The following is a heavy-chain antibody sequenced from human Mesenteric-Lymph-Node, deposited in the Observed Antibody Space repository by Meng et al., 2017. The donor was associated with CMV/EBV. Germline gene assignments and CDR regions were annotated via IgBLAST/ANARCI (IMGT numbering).Heavy chain of an antibody. CDR2: INHSGST. CDR1: SFGGYY. Sequence: SFGGYYWSWIRQPPGKGLEWIGEINHSGSTNYNPSLKSRVTISVDTSKNQFSLKLSSVTAADTAVYYCASEPGYCSGTSCYGVWFDPWGQGTLVTVSS. CDR3: ASEPGYCSGTSCYGVWFDP. V-gene: IGHV4-34*01. J-gene: IGHJ5*02. D-gene: IGHD2-2*01.